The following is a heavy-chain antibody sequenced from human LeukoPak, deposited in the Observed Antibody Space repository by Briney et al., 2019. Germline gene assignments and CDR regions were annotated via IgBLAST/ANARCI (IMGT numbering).Heavy chain of an antibody. CDR3: VTASTGNTGGFDY. Sequence: GGSLRLSCSASGFSFSNYAMHWVRQAPGKGLEYVPIISTNGITYYADSVKGRFTISRDNSRNTLYLQMSSLRPEDTAVYYCVTASTGNTGGFDYWGQGTLVTVSS. CDR2: ISTNGIT. J-gene: IGHJ4*02. D-gene: IGHD3-9*01. V-gene: IGHV3-64D*09. CDR1: GFSFSNYA.